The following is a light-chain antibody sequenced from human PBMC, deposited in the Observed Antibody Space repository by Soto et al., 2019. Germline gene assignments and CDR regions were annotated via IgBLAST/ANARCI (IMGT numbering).Light chain of an antibody. V-gene: IGLV4-69*01. J-gene: IGLJ2*01. Sequence: QPVLTQSPSASASLGASVKLTCTLSSGHSSYAIAWHQQQPEKGPRYLMKLNSDGSHTKGDGIPDRFSGSSSGAERYLTISSRQSEDEADYYCQTWGTGRVFGGGTKLTVL. CDR2: LNSDGSH. CDR1: SGHSSYA. CDR3: QTWGTGRV.